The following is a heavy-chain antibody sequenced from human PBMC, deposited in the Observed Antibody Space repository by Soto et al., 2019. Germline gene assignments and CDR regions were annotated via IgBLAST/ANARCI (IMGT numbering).Heavy chain of an antibody. CDR3: ARYNGGCCPYGMDV. Sequence: QAQLVQSGAEVKKPGASVKVSCKASGYTFINHGISWVRQAPGQGLEWMGGIRFYNDNTNYAPKFQGRVTMTTDASTSTALMELRSLRSEDTAVYYCARYNGGCCPYGMDVWGQGTTVTVSS. D-gene: IGHD6-19*01. CDR1: GYTFINHG. J-gene: IGHJ6*02. CDR2: IRFYNDNT. V-gene: IGHV1-18*01.